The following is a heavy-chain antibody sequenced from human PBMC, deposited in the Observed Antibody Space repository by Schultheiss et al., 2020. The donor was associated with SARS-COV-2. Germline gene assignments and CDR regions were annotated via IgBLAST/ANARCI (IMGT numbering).Heavy chain of an antibody. D-gene: IGHD1-26*01. V-gene: IGHV1-46*01. CDR3: ARDSIVGATRGWFDP. Sequence: ASVKVSCKASGGTFSSYAISWVRQAPGQGLEWMGIINPSGGSTSYAQKFQGRVTMTRDTSTSTVYMELSSLRSEDTAVYYCARDSIVGATRGWFDPWGQGTLVTVSS. CDR1: GGTFSSYA. J-gene: IGHJ5*02. CDR2: INPSGGST.